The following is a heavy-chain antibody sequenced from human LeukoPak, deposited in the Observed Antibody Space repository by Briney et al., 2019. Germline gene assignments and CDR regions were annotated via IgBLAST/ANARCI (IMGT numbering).Heavy chain of an antibody. J-gene: IGHJ3*02. Sequence: GGSLRLSCAASGFTFSSYWMSWVRRAPGKGLEWVANIKQDGSEKYYVDSVKGRFTISRDNAKNTLYLQMDSLRAEDTAVYYCAALGAVTEPDAFDIWGQGTMVTVSS. CDR2: IKQDGSEK. D-gene: IGHD4-17*01. CDR1: GFTFSSYW. V-gene: IGHV3-7*03. CDR3: AALGAVTEPDAFDI.